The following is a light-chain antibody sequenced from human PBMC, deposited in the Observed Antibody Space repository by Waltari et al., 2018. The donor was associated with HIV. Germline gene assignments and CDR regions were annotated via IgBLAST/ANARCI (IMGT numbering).Light chain of an antibody. CDR1: VLPRRY. CDR2: KHH. V-gene: IGLV3-25*03. J-gene: IGLJ3*02. Sequence: SYELTQPPSVSVYPGQTAVITCSGDVLPRRYFSWYQRKHGRATPMLIYKHHQRPSGIPERFSGSISGTTVTLTITGVQAVDEADYYCQSTDSGGLHVMFGGGTKLTVL. CDR3: QSTDSGGLHVM.